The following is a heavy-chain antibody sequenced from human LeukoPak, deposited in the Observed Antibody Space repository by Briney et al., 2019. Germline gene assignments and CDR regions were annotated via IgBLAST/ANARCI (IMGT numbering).Heavy chain of an antibody. D-gene: IGHD3-10*01. J-gene: IGHJ5*02. CDR3: AKDLYYNSGGPNWFDP. V-gene: IGHV3-23*01. Sequence: GGSLRLSCAASGFTFSSNAMSWVRQAPGKGLEWVSYISGSGGSTYYADSVKGRFTISRDNSKNTLYLQMSSLRAEDTAVYYCAKDLYYNSGGPNWFDPWGQGTLVTVSS. CDR2: ISGSGGST. CDR1: GFTFSSNA.